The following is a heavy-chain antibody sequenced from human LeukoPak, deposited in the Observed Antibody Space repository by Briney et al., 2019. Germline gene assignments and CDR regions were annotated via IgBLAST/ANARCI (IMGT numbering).Heavy chain of an antibody. J-gene: IGHJ4*02. CDR2: MNPNSGGT. CDR3: ARERIATRLFDY. Sequence: ASVKVSCKASGYTFSSYDINWVRQATGQGLEWMGWMNPNSGGTNYAQKFQGRVTMTRHTSISTAYMELSRLRSDDTAVYYCARERIATRLFDYWGQGTLVTVSS. D-gene: IGHD6-6*01. V-gene: IGHV1-2*02. CDR1: GYTFSSYD.